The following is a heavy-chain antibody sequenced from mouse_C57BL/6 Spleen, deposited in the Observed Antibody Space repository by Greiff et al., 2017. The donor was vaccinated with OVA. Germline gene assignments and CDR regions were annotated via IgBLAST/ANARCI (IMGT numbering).Heavy chain of an antibody. D-gene: IGHD2-5*01. CDR1: GYTFTSYW. Sequence: QVQLQQPGTDLVKPGASVKLSCKASGYTFTSYWMRWVKQRPGQGLEWIGIINPSNGGTKYNEKFKGKATLTVDKSSSTAFMQLSSLTSENSAVYYCAKDRSNYYFDYWGQGTTLTVSS. J-gene: IGHJ2*01. CDR3: AKDRSNYYFDY. CDR2: INPSNGGT. V-gene: IGHV1-53*01.